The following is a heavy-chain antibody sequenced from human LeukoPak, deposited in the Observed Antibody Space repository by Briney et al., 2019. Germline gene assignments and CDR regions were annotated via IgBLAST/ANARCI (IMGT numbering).Heavy chain of an antibody. V-gene: IGHV3-74*01. CDR1: GFTFSGFW. D-gene: IGHD3-3*01. CDR3: ASVVGGYYPPVDAFDL. Sequence: PGGSLRLSCAASGFTFSGFWMHWVRQPPGKGLVWVSRLSSDGSSISYADSVKGRFTISRDNAKKTLYLQMISLRAEDTAVYYCASVVGGYYPPVDAFDLWGQGTVVTVSS. CDR2: LSSDGSSI. J-gene: IGHJ3*01.